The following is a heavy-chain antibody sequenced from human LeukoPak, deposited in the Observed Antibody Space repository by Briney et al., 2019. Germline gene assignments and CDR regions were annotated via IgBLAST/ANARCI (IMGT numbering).Heavy chain of an antibody. CDR3: ARAPLSFWSGYYIPSDGFDY. V-gene: IGHV1-69*04. CDR1: GGTFSSYA. J-gene: IGHJ4*02. D-gene: IGHD3-3*01. CDR2: IIPILGTA. Sequence: SVKVSCKASGGTFSSYAISWVRQAPGQGLEWMGRIIPILGTANYAQKFQGRVTITADKSTSTAYMELSSLRSEDTAVYYCARAPLSFWSGYYIPSDGFDYWGQGTLVTVSS.